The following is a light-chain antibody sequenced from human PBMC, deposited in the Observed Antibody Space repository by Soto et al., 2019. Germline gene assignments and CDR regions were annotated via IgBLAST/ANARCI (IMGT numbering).Light chain of an antibody. V-gene: IGKV1-5*03. J-gene: IGKJ1*01. CDR1: QSISNW. Sequence: DIQMTQSPSTLSASVGDRVTITCRASQSISNWLAWYQQKPGKAPKLLIYKASSLESVVPSRFSGSGSGTEFTLTINSLQHDDFATYYCQQYYNYWTFGQGTNVEIK. CDR3: QQYYNYWT. CDR2: KAS.